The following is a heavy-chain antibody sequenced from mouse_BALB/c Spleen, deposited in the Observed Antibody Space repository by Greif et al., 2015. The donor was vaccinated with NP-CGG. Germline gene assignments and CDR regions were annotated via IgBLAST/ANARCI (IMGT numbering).Heavy chain of an antibody. V-gene: IGHV1-82*01. Sequence: VKLVESGPELVKPGASVKISCKASGYAFSSSWMNWVKQRPGQGLEWIGRIYPGDGDTNYNGKFKGKATLTADKSSSTAYMQLSSLTSVDSAVYFCARKGEYGNYGAMDYWGQGTSVTVSS. CDR1: GYAFSSSW. CDR2: IYPGDGDT. J-gene: IGHJ4*01. D-gene: IGHD2-10*02. CDR3: ARKGEYGNYGAMDY.